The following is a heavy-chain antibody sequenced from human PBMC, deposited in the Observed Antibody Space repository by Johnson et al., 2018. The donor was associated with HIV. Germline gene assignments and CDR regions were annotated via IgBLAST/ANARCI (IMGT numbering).Heavy chain of an antibody. V-gene: IGHV3-30-3*01. CDR3: ARVRPNPTVTTRGAAFDI. CDR2: ISYDGSNK. D-gene: IGHD4-17*01. CDR1: GFTFSSYD. Sequence: LVEPRSAVVQPERSLRLTCAASGFTFSSYDMHWVRQAPGKGLEWVAVISYDGSNKYYADSVKGRFTISRDNSKNTLYLQMNSLRAEDTAVYYCARVRPNPTVTTRGAAFDIWGQGTMVTVSS. J-gene: IGHJ3*02.